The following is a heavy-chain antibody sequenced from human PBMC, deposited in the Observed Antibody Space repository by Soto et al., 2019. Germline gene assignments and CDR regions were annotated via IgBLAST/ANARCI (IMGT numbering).Heavy chain of an antibody. J-gene: IGHJ6*02. CDR3: ARDHDTYYYGSGCVYYGMDV. CDR1: GFTVSSNY. CDR2: IYSGGST. Sequence: PGVSLRLSCAASGFTVSSNYMSWVRQAPGNGLEWVSVIYSGGSTYYADSVKGRFTISRDNSKNTLYLQMNSLRAEDTAVYYCARDHDTYYYGSGCVYYGMDVWGPGTTGTVSS. D-gene: IGHD3-10*01. V-gene: IGHV3-53*01.